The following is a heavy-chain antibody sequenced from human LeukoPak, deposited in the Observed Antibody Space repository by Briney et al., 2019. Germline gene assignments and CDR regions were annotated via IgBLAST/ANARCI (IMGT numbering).Heavy chain of an antibody. D-gene: IGHD3-22*01. J-gene: IGHJ4*02. CDR3: AKDRGYDSSGYGIDY. V-gene: IGHV3-23*01. CDR2: ISGSGGST. CDR1: GFPFSSYA. Sequence: GESLRLSCAPSGFPFSSYAMNWVRQAPGKGLEWVSVISGSGGSTYYVDSVKGRFTISRDNSKNTLYLEMNSLRAEDTAVYYCAKDRGYDSSGYGIDYWGQGTLVTVSS.